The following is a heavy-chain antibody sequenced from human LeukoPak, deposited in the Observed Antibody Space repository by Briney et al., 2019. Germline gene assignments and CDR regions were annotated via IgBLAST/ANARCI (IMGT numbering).Heavy chain of an antibody. V-gene: IGHV3-11*05. CDR1: GFTFSDYY. CDR3: ARDYGFFHLGGTVDY. D-gene: IGHD3-16*01. Sequence: KPGGSLSLSCAASGFTFSDYYMSWIRQAPGKGLEWVSYISSSSSYTNYADSVKGRFTISRDNAKNSLYLQMNSLRAEDTAVYYCARDYGFFHLGGTVDYWGQGTLVTVSS. J-gene: IGHJ4*02. CDR2: ISSSSSYT.